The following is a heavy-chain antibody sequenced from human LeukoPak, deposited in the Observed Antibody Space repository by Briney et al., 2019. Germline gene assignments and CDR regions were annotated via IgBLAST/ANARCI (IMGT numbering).Heavy chain of an antibody. D-gene: IGHD3-22*01. CDR2: ISYDGSNK. Sequence: GGSLRLSCAASGFTFSSYAMSWVRQAPGKGLEWVAVISYDGSNKYYADSVKGRFTISRDNSKNTLYLQMNSLRAEDTAVYYCARGARHYHDSSGYIPGNWFDPWGQGTLVTVSS. J-gene: IGHJ5*02. CDR3: ARGARHYHDSSGYIPGNWFDP. V-gene: IGHV3-30-3*01. CDR1: GFTFSSYA.